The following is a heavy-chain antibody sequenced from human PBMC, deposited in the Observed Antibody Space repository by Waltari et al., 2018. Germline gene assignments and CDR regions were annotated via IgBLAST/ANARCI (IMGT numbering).Heavy chain of an antibody. CDR1: WFSLSTSGVG. V-gene: IGHV2-5*01. J-gene: IGHJ4*02. CDR3: ARTVGYGDYFDY. CDR2: IYWNDDK. Sequence: QITLKESGPTLVKPTQTLTLTCTFSWFSLSTSGVGLGLIRQPPGKALEWLALIYWNDDKRYRPSLKSRLTITKDTSKNQVVLTMTNMDPVDTATYYCARTVGYGDYFDYWGQGTLVTVSS. D-gene: IGHD4-17*01.